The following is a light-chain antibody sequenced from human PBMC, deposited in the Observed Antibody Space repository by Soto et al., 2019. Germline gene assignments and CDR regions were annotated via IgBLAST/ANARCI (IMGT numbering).Light chain of an antibody. CDR3: QQYNSLWT. V-gene: IGKV1-5*03. Sequence: DIPMTQSPSTLSASVGDRVTITCRASQSISSWLAWYQQKPGKAPKLLIYKASSLESGVPPRFSGSGSGTDFTLTISSLQPDDFATYYCQQYNSLWTFGQGTKVEIK. J-gene: IGKJ1*01. CDR2: KAS. CDR1: QSISSW.